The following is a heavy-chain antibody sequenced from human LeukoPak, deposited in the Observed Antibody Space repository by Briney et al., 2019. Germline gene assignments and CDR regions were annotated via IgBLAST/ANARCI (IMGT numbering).Heavy chain of an antibody. Sequence: GGSLRLSCAASGFTFSSYAMSWVRQAPGKGLEWVSSISGGHYPTYNTDSVKGRFTISRDNSKNTLYLQMNSLRADDTAVYYCTKDPNGDYVGAFDPWGQGTLVTVSS. D-gene: IGHD4-17*01. J-gene: IGHJ5*02. CDR1: GFTFSSYA. CDR2: ISGGHYPT. CDR3: TKDPNGDYVGAFDP. V-gene: IGHV3-23*01.